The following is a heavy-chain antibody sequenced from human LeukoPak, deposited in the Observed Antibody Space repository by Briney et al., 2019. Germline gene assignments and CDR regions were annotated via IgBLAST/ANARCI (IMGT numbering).Heavy chain of an antibody. V-gene: IGHV3-13*01. J-gene: IGHJ4*02. Sequence: PGGSLRLSCAASGFTFSSYDMHWVRQATGKGLEWVSAIGTAGDTYYPGSVKGRFTISRENAKNSLYLQMNSLRAGDTAVYYCASLYCRGGSCKWYWGQGTLVAVSS. CDR3: ASLYCRGGSCKWY. CDR1: GFTFSSYD. CDR2: IGTAGDT. D-gene: IGHD2-15*01.